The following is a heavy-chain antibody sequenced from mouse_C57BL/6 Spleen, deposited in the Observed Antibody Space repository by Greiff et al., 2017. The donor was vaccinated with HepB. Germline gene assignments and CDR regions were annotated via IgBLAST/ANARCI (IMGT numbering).Heavy chain of an antibody. CDR1: GYTFTDYY. CDR2: IYPGSGNT. J-gene: IGHJ2*01. CDR3: ARKDYGSSSDFDY. Sequence: VQLQQSGAELVRPGASVKLSCTASGYTFTDYYINWVKQRPGQGLEWIARIYPGSGNTYYNEKFKGKATLTAEKSSSTAYMQLSSLTSEDSAVYFCARKDYGSSSDFDYWGQGTTLTVSS. D-gene: IGHD1-1*01. V-gene: IGHV1-76*01.